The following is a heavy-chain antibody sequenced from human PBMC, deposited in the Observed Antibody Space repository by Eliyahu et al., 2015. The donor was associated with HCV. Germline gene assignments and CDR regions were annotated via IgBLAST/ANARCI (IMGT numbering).Heavy chain of an antibody. CDR3: ARDRPAPDY. J-gene: IGHJ4*02. CDR2: VNPNTGDT. CDR1: GYKFTSYY. Sequence: QVQLVQSGAEVKKPGASVRVSCKASGYKFTSYYXXWVRQAPGXGLEXMGXVNPNTGDTDYXQNLQDRLIMTRDTSTSTVYMELYSLRSEDTAFYFCARDRPAPDYWGQGTLVTVSS. V-gene: IGHV1-46*01.